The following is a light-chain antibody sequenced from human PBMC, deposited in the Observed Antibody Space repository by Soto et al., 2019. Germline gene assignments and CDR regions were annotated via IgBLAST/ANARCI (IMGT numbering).Light chain of an antibody. CDR2: AAS. J-gene: IGKJ1*01. CDR1: QSVSSSY. V-gene: IGKV3-20*01. CDR3: QQYGSSPRT. Sequence: EIVLTQSPDTLSLSPGESATLSCRASQSVSSSYLAWYQQTPGQTPRLLIYAASSRATGIPDRFSGSGSGTEFSLTISRLEAEDFAVYYCQQYGSSPRTFGQGTKVEIK.